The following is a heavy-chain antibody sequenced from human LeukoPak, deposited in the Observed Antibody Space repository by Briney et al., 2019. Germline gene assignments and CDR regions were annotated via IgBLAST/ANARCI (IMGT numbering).Heavy chain of an antibody. D-gene: IGHD3-10*01. V-gene: IGHV3-74*01. CDR3: TRALLGDFTNY. CDR1: GFTFRTSW. Sequence: GGPLRLSCAASGFTFRTSWMHWVRQAPGRGLVWVSRINPDGSITTYADSVKGRFTISRDNAKNTVYLQMNSLRAEDTAMYYCTRALLGDFTNYWGQGTLVTVSS. CDR2: INPDGSIT. J-gene: IGHJ4*02.